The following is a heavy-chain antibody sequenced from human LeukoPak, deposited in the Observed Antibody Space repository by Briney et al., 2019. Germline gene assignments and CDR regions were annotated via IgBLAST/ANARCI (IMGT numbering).Heavy chain of an antibody. CDR1: GFTFSDYY. D-gene: IGHD3-22*01. CDR3: AKNPRSYYDSSGYYSGY. V-gene: IGHV3-23*01. CDR2: ISGSGGST. J-gene: IGHJ4*02. Sequence: QSGGSLRLSCAASGFTFSDYYMSWVRQAPGKGLEWVSAISGSGGSTYYADSVKGRFTISRDNSKNTLYLQMNSLRAEDTAVYYCAKNPRSYYDSSGYYSGYWGQGTLVTVSS.